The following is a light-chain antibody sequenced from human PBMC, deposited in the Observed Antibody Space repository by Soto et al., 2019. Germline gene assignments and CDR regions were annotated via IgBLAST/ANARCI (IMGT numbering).Light chain of an antibody. CDR1: SGHSSYA. Sequence: QLVLTQSPSASASLGASVKLTCTLSSGHSSYAIAWHQQQPEKGPRYLMKLNSDGSHSKGDGIPDRFSGSSSGAERYLTITSPQSEDEADYYCQNWGSGIVVFGGGTQLTVL. V-gene: IGLV4-69*01. CDR2: LNSDGSH. CDR3: QNWGSGIVV. J-gene: IGLJ2*01.